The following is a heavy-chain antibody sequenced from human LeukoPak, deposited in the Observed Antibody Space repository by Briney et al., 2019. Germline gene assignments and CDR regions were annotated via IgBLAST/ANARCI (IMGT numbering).Heavy chain of an antibody. V-gene: IGHV4-30-4*08. J-gene: IGHJ6*03. CDR3: ARVSGGGDSYYMDA. CDR1: GGSISSGDYY. CDR2: IYYSGST. D-gene: IGHD2-21*01. Sequence: PSETLSLTCTVSGGSISSGDYYWSWIRQPPGKGLEWIGYIYYSGSTYYNPSLKSRVTISVDTSKNQFSLKLSSVTAADTAVYYCARVSGGGDSYYMDAWGKGTTVTVSS.